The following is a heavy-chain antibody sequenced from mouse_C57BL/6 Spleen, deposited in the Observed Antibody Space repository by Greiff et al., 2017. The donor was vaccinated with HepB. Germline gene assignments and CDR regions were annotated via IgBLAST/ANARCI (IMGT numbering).Heavy chain of an antibody. CDR2: IDPETGGT. CDR1: GYTFTDYE. D-gene: IGHD1-1*01. J-gene: IGHJ2*01. V-gene: IGHV1-15*01. Sequence: VQLQQSGAELVRPGASVTLSCKASGYTFTDYEMHWVKQTPVHGLEWIGAIDPETGGTAYNQKFKGKAILTADKSSSTAYMELRSLTSEDSAVYYGTRSGTTVVAPYVDYWGQGTTLTVSS. CDR3: TRSGTTVVAPYVDY.